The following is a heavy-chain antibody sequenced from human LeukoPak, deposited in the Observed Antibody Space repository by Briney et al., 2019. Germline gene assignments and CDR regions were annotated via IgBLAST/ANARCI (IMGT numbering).Heavy chain of an antibody. J-gene: IGHJ5*02. CDR1: GFTFSSYA. Sequence: TGGSLRLSCAASGFTFSSYAMSWVRQAPGKGLEWVSAISGTGGSTYYADSVKGRFTISRDNSKDTLYLQMNSLRAEDTAIYYCANRDSQYNWFDPWGQGTLVTVSS. D-gene: IGHD4-11*01. CDR3: ANRDSQYNWFDP. V-gene: IGHV3-23*01. CDR2: ISGTGGST.